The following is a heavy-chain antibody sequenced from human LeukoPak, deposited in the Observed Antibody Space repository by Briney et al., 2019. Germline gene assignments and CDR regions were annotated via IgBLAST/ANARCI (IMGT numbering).Heavy chain of an antibody. CDR2: INHSGST. CDR1: GGSFSGYY. Sequence: SETLSLTRAVYGGSFSGYYWSWIRQPPGKGLEWIGEINHSGSTNYNPSLKSRVTISVDTSKNQFSLKLSSVTAADTAVYYCARRGIGWDSSGWYLYYYDYWGQGTLVTVSS. CDR3: ARRGIGWDSSGWYLYYYDY. V-gene: IGHV4-34*01. D-gene: IGHD6-19*01. J-gene: IGHJ4*02.